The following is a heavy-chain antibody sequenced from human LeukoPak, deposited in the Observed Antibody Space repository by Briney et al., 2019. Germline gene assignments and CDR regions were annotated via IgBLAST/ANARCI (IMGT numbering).Heavy chain of an antibody. Sequence: GASVKVSCKASGYTFTSYGISWVRQAPGQGLEWMGWISAYNGNTNYAQKLQGRVTMTTDTSTSTAYMELRSLRSDDTAVYYCARGVTIFGVVILYKGAFDIWGQGTMVTVSS. V-gene: IGHV1-18*01. CDR1: GYTFTSYG. CDR3: ARGVTIFGVVILYKGAFDI. D-gene: IGHD3-3*01. J-gene: IGHJ3*02. CDR2: ISAYNGNT.